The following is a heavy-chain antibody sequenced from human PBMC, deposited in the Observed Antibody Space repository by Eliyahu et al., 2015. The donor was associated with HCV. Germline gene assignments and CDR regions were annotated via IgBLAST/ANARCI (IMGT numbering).Heavy chain of an antibody. J-gene: IGHJ5*02. CDR1: GXTFTNHD. D-gene: IGHD6-6*01. V-gene: IGHV1-8*01. CDR2: MNPNTGNT. Sequence: QVQLVQSGAEVKKPGASXKXXXKASGXTFTNHDINWVRQATGQGLEWMGWMNPNTGNTGYAPKFQGRVTMTRDTSISTAYMEVSSLRSEDTAVYYCARSGAARNWFDPWGQGTLVTVSS. CDR3: ARSGAARNWFDP.